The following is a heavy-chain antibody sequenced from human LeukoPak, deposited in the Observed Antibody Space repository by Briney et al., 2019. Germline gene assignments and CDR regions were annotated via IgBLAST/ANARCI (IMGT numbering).Heavy chain of an antibody. CDR2: IRSKAYGGTT. CDR3: TRVGRSYYGPLEY. J-gene: IGHJ4*02. CDR1: GFTFGDYA. V-gene: IGHV3-49*04. Sequence: GGSLRLSCTASGFTFGDYAVSWVRQAPGKGLEWVGFIRSKAYGGTTEYAASVKGRFTISRDDSKSIAYLQMNSLKTEDTAVYYCTRVGRSYYGPLEYWGQGTLVTVSS. D-gene: IGHD3-10*01.